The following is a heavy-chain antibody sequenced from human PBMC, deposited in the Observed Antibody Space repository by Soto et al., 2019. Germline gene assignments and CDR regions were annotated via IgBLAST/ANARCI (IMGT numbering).Heavy chain of an antibody. Sequence: NPSETLSLTCTVSGGSISSYYWSWIRQPPGKGLEWIGYIYYSGSTNYNPSLKSRVTISVDTSKNQFSLKLSSVTAADTAVYYCASHIAARPGGWFDPWGQGTLVTVSS. CDR1: GGSISSYY. D-gene: IGHD6-6*01. V-gene: IGHV4-59*01. CDR2: IYYSGST. CDR3: ASHIAARPGGWFDP. J-gene: IGHJ5*02.